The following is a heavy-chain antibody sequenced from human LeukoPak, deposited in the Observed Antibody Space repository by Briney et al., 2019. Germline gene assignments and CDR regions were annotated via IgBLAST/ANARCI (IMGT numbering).Heavy chain of an antibody. CDR2: INHSGST. J-gene: IGHJ4*02. V-gene: IGHV4-34*01. CDR3: ARGLSGWYGGAYDY. D-gene: IGHD6-19*01. Sequence: SETLSLTCAVYGGSFSGYYWSWIRQPPGKGLEWIGEINHSGSTNYNPSLKSRVTISVDTSKNQCSLKLSSVTAADTAVYYCARGLSGWYGGAYDYWGQGTLVTVSS. CDR1: GGSFSGYY.